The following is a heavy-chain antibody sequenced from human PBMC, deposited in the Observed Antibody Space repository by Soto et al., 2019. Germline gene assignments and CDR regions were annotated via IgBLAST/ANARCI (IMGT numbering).Heavy chain of an antibody. D-gene: IGHD2-21*02. J-gene: IGHJ4*02. CDR2: INPSGGYT. Sequence: ASVKVSCKASGYTFSSYYMNWVRQAPGQGLEWLGIINPSGGYTTYAQRFLGRVTMTSDTSTSTAYMELSSLRSDDTAVYYCARTQHIVVVTATFDYWGQGTLVTVSS. CDR3: ARTQHIVVVTATFDY. CDR1: GYTFSSYY. V-gene: IGHV1-46*01.